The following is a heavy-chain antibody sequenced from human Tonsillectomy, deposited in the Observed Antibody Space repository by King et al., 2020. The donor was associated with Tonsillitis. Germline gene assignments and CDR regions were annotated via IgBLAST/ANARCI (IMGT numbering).Heavy chain of an antibody. CDR2: ISYDGSNK. D-gene: IGHD3-22*01. CDR1: GFPFSTYG. Sequence: ESVGGVVQPGRSLRLSCAASGFPFSTYGIHWVRQAPGKGLEWVALISYDGSNKYYADPVRGRFTISRDTSKNTVYLQMNSLRAEDPAVYYCARAYYYDTSRTPEYWGQGTLITVS. V-gene: IGHV3-33*05. J-gene: IGHJ4*02. CDR3: ARAYYYDTSRTPEY.